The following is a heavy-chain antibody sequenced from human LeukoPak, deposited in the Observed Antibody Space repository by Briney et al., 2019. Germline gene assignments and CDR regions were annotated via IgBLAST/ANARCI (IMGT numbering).Heavy chain of an antibody. CDR1: GFTFSSYE. CDR2: ISSSGSTI. Sequence: GGSLRLSCAASGFTFSSYEMNWVRQAPGKGLEWVSYISSSGSTIYYADSVKGRFTISRDNAKSSLYLQMNSLRAEDTAVHYCARVSSSWYGDYWGQGTLVTVSS. J-gene: IGHJ4*02. D-gene: IGHD6-13*01. V-gene: IGHV3-48*03. CDR3: ARVSSSWYGDY.